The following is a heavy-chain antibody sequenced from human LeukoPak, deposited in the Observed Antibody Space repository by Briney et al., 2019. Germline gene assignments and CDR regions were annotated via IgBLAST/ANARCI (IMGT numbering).Heavy chain of an antibody. CDR2: IYHSGST. CDR3: ARGRGIVVVPAAPPPDY. D-gene: IGHD2-2*01. CDR1: GGSISSGGYY. Sequence: SQILSLTCTVSGGSISSGGYYWSWIRQPPGKGLEWIGYIYHSGSTYYNPSLKSRVTISVDRSKNQFSLKLSSVTAADTAVYYCARGRGIVVVPAAPPPDYWGQGTLVTVPS. V-gene: IGHV4-30-2*01. J-gene: IGHJ4*02.